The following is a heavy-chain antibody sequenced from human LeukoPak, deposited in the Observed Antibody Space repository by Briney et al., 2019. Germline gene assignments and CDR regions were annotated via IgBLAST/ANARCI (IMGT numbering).Heavy chain of an antibody. CDR3: AHRRLPQYYFDY. CDR1: GFSLSTSGVG. V-gene: IGHV2-5*01. CDR2: IYWNDDK. J-gene: IGHJ4*02. D-gene: IGHD4-11*01. Sequence: SGPRLVKPTQTLTLTCTFSGFSLSTSGVGVGWIRQPPGKALEWLALIYWNDDKRYSPSLKSRLTITKDTSKNQVVLTMTNMDPVDTATYYCAHRRLPQYYFDYWGQGTLVTVSS.